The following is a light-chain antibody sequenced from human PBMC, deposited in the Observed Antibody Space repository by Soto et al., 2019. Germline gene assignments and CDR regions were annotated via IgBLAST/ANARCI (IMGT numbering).Light chain of an antibody. CDR1: SSDVGSYNL. V-gene: IGLV2-23*01. CDR3: CSYAGSSTSVV. CDR2: EGS. J-gene: IGLJ2*01. Sequence: QSVLTQPASVSGSPGQSITISCTGTSSDVGSYNLVSWYQQHPGKAPKLMIYEGSKRPSGVSNPFSGSKSGNTASLTISGLQAEDEADYYCCSYAGSSTSVVFGGGTKLTVL.